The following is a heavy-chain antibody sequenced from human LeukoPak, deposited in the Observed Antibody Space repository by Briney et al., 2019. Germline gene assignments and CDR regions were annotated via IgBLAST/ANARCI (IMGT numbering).Heavy chain of an antibody. J-gene: IGHJ4*02. CDR2: ISGSNNDA. CDR3: VRVARLVDY. V-gene: IGHV3-11*06. CDR1: GFTFSDYY. Sequence: GGSLRLSCAASGFTFSDYYMTWIRQAPGKGLEYVSYISGSNNDATYADSVKGRFTISRDNAKNSLYLQMNSLRAEDTAVYYCVRVARLVDYWGQGTRVTVSS. D-gene: IGHD4-11*01.